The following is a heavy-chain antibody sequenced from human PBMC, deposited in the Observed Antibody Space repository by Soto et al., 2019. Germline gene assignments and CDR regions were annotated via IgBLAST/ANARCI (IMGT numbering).Heavy chain of an antibody. D-gene: IGHD2-15*01. CDR3: ARDHLRALGYCSGGSCYDRNTQYGMDV. V-gene: IGHV1-46*01. CDR2: ITPSGGST. J-gene: IGHJ6*02. Sequence: SVKVSCQASGGTFSRLPITWVRQAPGHGLAWMGIITPSGGSTSYAQKFQGRVTMTRDKSTSTVYMELSSLRSEDTAVYYCARDHLRALGYCSGGSCYDRNTQYGMDVWGQGTTVTVSS. CDR1: GGTFSRLP.